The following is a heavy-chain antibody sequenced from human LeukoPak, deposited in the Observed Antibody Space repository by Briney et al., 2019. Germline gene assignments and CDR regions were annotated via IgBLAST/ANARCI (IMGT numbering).Heavy chain of an antibody. V-gene: IGHV1-8*03. CDR1: GYTFTSYD. Sequence: GASVKVSCKASGYTFTSYDINWVRQATGQGLEWMGWMNPNSGNTGYAQKFQGRVTITRNTSISTAYMELSSLRSEDTAVYYCARDPGFYGGNSFVFYYWGQGTLVTVSS. CDR2: MNPNSGNT. D-gene: IGHD4-23*01. CDR3: ARDPGFYGGNSFVFYY. J-gene: IGHJ4*02.